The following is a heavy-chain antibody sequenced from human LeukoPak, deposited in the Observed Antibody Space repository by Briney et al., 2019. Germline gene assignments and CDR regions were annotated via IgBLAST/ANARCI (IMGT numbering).Heavy chain of an antibody. Sequence: PSETLSLTCTVSTDSISSGNYYWGWVRQSPGQGLEWIGSIVSGGSTYHNPSLKSRVTISVDTSKNQFSLELSSVTAADTAVYYCARVSGTMVPKADYWGQGTLVTVSS. CDR1: TDSISSGNYY. J-gene: IGHJ4*02. CDR3: ARVSGTMVPKADY. D-gene: IGHD3-10*01. CDR2: IVSGGST. V-gene: IGHV4-39*07.